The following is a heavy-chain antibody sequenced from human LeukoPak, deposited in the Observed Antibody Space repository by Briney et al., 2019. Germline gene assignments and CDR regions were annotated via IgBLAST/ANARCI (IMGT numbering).Heavy chain of an antibody. Sequence: PSETLSLTCTVSGGSISSSSYYWGWIRQPPGKGLEWIGSIYYSGSTYYNPSLKSRVTISVDTPKNQFSLKLSSVTAADTAVYYCARPSPYGDYGSPVYWGQGTLVTVSS. CDR1: GGSISSSSYY. CDR2: IYYSGST. CDR3: ARPSPYGDYGSPVY. V-gene: IGHV4-39*01. D-gene: IGHD4-17*01. J-gene: IGHJ4*02.